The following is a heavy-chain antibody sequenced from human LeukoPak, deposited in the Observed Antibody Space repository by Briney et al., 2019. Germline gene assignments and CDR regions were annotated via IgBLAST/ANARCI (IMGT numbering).Heavy chain of an antibody. D-gene: IGHD1-7*01. J-gene: IGHJ4*02. Sequence: ASVKVSCKASGYTFTSYDINWVRQATGQGLEWMGWMNPNSGNTGYAQKFQGRVTITTDTSTSTAYLELRSLRSDDTAVYYCARDGITGTATDYWGQGTLVTVSS. CDR1: GYTFTSYD. CDR2: MNPNSGNT. V-gene: IGHV1-8*03. CDR3: ARDGITGTATDY.